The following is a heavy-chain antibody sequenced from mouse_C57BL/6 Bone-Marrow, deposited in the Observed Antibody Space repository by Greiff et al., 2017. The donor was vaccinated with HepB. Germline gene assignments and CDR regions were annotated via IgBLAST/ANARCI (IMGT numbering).Heavy chain of an antibody. CDR3: AREGVITTVVDHWYFEV. CDR1: GYTFTSYG. D-gene: IGHD1-1*01. J-gene: IGHJ1*03. V-gene: IGHV1-81*01. Sequence: VQLQQSGAELARPGASVKLSCKASGYTFTSYGISWVKQRTGQGLEWIGEIYPRSGNTYYNEKFKGKATLTADKSSSTAYMELRSLTSEDSAVYFCAREGVITTVVDHWYFEVWGTGTTVTVSS. CDR2: IYPRSGNT.